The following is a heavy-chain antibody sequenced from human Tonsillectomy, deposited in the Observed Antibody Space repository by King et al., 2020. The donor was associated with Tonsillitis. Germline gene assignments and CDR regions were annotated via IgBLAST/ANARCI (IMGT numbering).Heavy chain of an antibody. D-gene: IGHD3-10*01. J-gene: IGHJ3*02. Sequence: VQLQESGPGLVKPSETLSLTCTVSVGSVSSYYWSWIRQPPGKGLEWIGYIDYRGSTNYNPSLKSRLTISVDTSKNRFSLKLTSVTAADTAVYYCARDGGPMVRGVNDAFDIWGQGTMVTVSS. CDR3: ARDGGPMVRGVNDAFDI. V-gene: IGHV4-59*02. CDR2: IDYRGST. CDR1: VGSVSSYY.